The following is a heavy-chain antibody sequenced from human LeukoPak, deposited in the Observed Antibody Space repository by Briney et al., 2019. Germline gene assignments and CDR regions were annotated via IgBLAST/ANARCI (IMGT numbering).Heavy chain of an antibody. D-gene: IGHD6-19*01. V-gene: IGHV7-4-1*02. CDR3: AKDGLRGYSSGWEY. J-gene: IGHJ4*02. CDR1: GYTFSNYA. CDR2: ISTNTGTP. Sequence: ASVKVSCKASGYTFSNYAMNWVRQAPGQGLEWMGWISTNTGTPTYAQGFTGRFVFSLDTSVSTAYLQITSLKAEDTAVYYCAKDGLRGYSSGWEYWGQGTPVTVST.